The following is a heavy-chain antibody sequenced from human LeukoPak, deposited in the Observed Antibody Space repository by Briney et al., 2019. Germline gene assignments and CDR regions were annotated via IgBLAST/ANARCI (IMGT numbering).Heavy chain of an antibody. CDR3: ARDYLVVATITETYYYYYGMDV. V-gene: IGHV1-69*01. D-gene: IGHD5-12*01. Sequence: SVKVSCKASGGTFSSYAISWVRQAPGQGLEWMGGIIPIFGTANYAQKFQGRVTITADESTSTAYMELSSLRSEDTAVYYCARDYLVVATITETYYYYYGMDVWGKGTTVTVPS. CDR2: IIPIFGTA. CDR1: GGTFSSYA. J-gene: IGHJ6*04.